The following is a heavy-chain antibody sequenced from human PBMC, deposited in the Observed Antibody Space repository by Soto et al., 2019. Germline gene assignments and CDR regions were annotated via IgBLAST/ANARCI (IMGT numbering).Heavy chain of an antibody. CDR1: GGSISNAAYS. Sequence: SETLSLTCTVSGGSISNAAYSSSWIRQPPGKGLEWIGYIYPSGMPFYNPSLRSRVTISIDRSNDQFSLNLKSVTAADTAVYYCARERGGYGLFDSWGQGTLVTVSS. J-gene: IGHJ4*02. D-gene: IGHD5-18*01. CDR3: ARERGGYGLFDS. V-gene: IGHV4-30-2*01. CDR2: IYPSGMP.